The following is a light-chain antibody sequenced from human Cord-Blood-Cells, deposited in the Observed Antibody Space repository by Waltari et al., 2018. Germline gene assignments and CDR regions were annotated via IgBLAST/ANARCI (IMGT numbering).Light chain of an antibody. J-gene: IGKJ3*01. V-gene: IGKV1-13*02. CDR3: QQFNSYPMATFT. Sequence: AIQMTQSPSSLSASVGDRVTITCRASQGISRALAWYQQKPGKAPKLLIYDASSLESGVPSRFSGSGSGTDFTLTISSLQPEDFATYYCQQFNSYPMATFTFGPGTKVDIK. CDR1: QGISRA. CDR2: DAS.